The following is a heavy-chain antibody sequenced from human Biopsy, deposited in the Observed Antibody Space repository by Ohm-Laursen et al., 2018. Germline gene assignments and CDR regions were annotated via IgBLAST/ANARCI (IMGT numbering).Heavy chain of an antibody. V-gene: IGHV1-2*02. CDR3: AKDPLNGHKHFDY. CDR1: SYTFTDYN. J-gene: IGHJ4*02. D-gene: IGHD2-8*01. CDR2: INCKTGAT. Sequence: SVKVSCKASSYTFTDYNIHWMRQAPGQGLEWLGYINCKTGATNYAQKCQGTVTMTRDTSISTAYLALGSLRSADTAIYYCAKDPLNGHKHFDYWGQGSLVTVSS.